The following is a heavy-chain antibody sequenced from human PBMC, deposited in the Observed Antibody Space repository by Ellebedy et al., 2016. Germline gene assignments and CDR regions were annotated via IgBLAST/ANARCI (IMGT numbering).Heavy chain of an antibody. Sequence: ASVKVSXXASGYRFSDYYIHWVRQAPGQGPEWMGMIYPGAGSTFYAPKFQGRVTMTTDRSTSTVYMELSSLKSEDTAIYYCARDNSRRRAYCSTAGCPYDAFDIWGQGTLVTVSS. CDR3: ARDNSRRRAYCSTAGCPYDAFDI. J-gene: IGHJ3*02. D-gene: IGHD2-2*01. V-gene: IGHV1-46*01. CDR1: GYRFSDYY. CDR2: IYPGAGST.